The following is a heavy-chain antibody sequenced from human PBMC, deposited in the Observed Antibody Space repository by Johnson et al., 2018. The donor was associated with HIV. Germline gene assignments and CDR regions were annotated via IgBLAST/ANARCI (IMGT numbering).Heavy chain of an antibody. CDR2: IKQDGSEK. V-gene: IGHV3-7*01. CDR1: EFTFSNYD. J-gene: IGHJ3*02. Sequence: VQVVESGGGLVQPGGSLRLSCAASEFTFSNYDMHWVRQATGKGLEWVANIKQDGSEKYYVDSVKGRFTISRDNAKKSLYLQMNSLRAEDTAVYYCARDLKPYGDYGSFDIWGQGTMVTVSS. D-gene: IGHD4-17*01. CDR3: ARDLKPYGDYGSFDI.